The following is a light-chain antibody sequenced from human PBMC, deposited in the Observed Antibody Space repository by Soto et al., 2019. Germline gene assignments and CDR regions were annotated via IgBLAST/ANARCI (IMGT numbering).Light chain of an antibody. V-gene: IGLV2-14*01. J-gene: IGLJ1*01. CDR3: TSYTSSSTPYV. Sequence: QAVLTQPGPVSGSSGQSHTISCTGTSSDVGGYKYVSWYQQHPGKAPKLMIYDVSNRPSGVSIRFSGSKSGNTASLTISGLQAEDEADYYCTSYTSSSTPYVFGTGTKVTVL. CDR2: DVS. CDR1: SSDVGGYKY.